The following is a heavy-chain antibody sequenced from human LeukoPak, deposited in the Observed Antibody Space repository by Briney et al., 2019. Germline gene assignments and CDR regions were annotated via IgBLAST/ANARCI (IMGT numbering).Heavy chain of an antibody. CDR1: GFTVSSNY. D-gene: IGHD2-15*01. Sequence: PGGSLRLSCAASGFTVSSNYMSWVRQAPGKGLEWVSVIYSGGSTYYADSVKGRFTISRDNSKNTLYLQMNSLRAEDTAVYYCARAIYCSGGSCLDYWGQGTLVTASS. J-gene: IGHJ4*02. V-gene: IGHV3-53*01. CDR2: IYSGGST. CDR3: ARAIYCSGGSCLDY.